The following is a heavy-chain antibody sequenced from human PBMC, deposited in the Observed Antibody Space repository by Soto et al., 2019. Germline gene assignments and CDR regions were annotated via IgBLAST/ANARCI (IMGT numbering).Heavy chain of an antibody. CDR2: IFYSGTT. D-gene: IGHD1-1*01. CDR3: ARDLWVEPELYYYGMDV. Sequence: SETLSLTCTVSGDSISSADYYWSWIRQTPGKGLEWIGHIFYSGTTYYNPSLKSRLTISVDTSKNHFSLRLTSVTAADTAVYYCARDLWVEPELYYYGMDVWGQGTAVTVSS. J-gene: IGHJ6*02. V-gene: IGHV4-30-4*01. CDR1: GDSISSADYY.